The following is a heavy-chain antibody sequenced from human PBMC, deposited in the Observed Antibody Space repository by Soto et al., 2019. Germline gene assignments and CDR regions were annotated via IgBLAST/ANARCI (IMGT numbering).Heavy chain of an antibody. V-gene: IGHV3-33*01. D-gene: IGHD2-15*01. CDR3: ARDPHCSGGSCPGGWFDP. J-gene: IGHJ5*02. Sequence: PGVSLRLSCAASGFTFSSYGMHWVRQAPGKGLEWVAVIWYDGSNKYYADSVKGRFTISRDNSKNTLYLQMNSLRAEDTAVYYCARDPHCSGGSCPGGWFDPWGQGTLVTVSS. CDR2: IWYDGSNK. CDR1: GFTFSSYG.